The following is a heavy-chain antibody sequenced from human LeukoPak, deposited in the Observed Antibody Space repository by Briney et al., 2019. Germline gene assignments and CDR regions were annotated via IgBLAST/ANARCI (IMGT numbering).Heavy chain of an antibody. CDR2: ISYDGNNK. D-gene: IGHD3-22*01. J-gene: IGHJ4*02. CDR1: GFTFSNYV. CDR3: ARDQRGRTGSIMMAVLITGFDY. V-gene: IGHV3-30*14. Sequence: GGSLRLSCAASGFTFSNYVMHWVRQAPGKGLEWVALISYDGNNKDYADSVKDRFTISRDNSKNTLYLQMNSLRAEDTAVYYCARDQRGRTGSIMMAVLITGFDYWGQGTLVTVSS.